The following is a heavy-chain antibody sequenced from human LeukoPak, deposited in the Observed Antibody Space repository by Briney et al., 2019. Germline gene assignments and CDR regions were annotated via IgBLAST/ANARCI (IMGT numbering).Heavy chain of an antibody. V-gene: IGHV3-11*04. CDR1: GFTFSDFY. D-gene: IGHD3-22*01. Sequence: GGSLRLSCAASGFTFSDFYMGWIRQARGKGLEWVSYIGSIGTIIYYADSVKGRFTISRDNAKSSLYLQMNSLRAEDTAVYYCARSLGLFYFDHWGQGTLVTVSS. CDR2: IGSIGTII. J-gene: IGHJ4*02. CDR3: ARSLGLFYFDH.